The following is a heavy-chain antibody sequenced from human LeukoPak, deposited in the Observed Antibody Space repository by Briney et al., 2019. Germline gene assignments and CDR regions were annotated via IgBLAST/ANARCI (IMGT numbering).Heavy chain of an antibody. CDR2: INPNSGGT. CDR1: GYTFTGYY. V-gene: IGHV1-2*02. Sequence: ASVKVSCNAAGYTFTGYYMHWVRQAPGQGLEWMGWINPNSGGTNYGQKFQGRVTMTRDTSISTAYMELRSLRSDDTAVYNCARGGALHSGSYHVSDYWGQGTLVTVSS. CDR3: ARGGALHSGSYHVSDY. J-gene: IGHJ4*02. D-gene: IGHD1-26*01.